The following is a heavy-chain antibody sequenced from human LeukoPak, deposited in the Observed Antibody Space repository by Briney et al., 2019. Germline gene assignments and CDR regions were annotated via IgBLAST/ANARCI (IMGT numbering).Heavy chain of an antibody. CDR1: GFTFCSYS. J-gene: IGHJ4*02. Sequence: GGSLRLSCAASGFTFCSYSMNWVRQAPGKGLEWVSSISSSSSYIYYADSVKGRFTISRDNAKNSLYLQMNSLRAEDTAVYYCARLSTVVTFDYWGQGTLVTVSS. CDR2: ISSSSSYI. CDR3: ARLSTVVTFDY. V-gene: IGHV3-21*01. D-gene: IGHD4-23*01.